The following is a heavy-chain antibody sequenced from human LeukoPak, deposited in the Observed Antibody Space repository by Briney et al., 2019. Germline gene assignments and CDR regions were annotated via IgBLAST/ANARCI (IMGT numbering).Heavy chain of an antibody. J-gene: IGHJ6*03. Sequence: PSETLSLTCTVSGGSISSYYWSWIRQPPGKGLEWIGYIYYSGSTNYNPSLKSRVTISVDTSKNQFSLKLSSVTAADTAVYYCARRATVTKPRVGYYYMDVWGKGTTVTVSS. CDR1: GGSISSYY. CDR2: IYYSGST. D-gene: IGHD4-17*01. CDR3: ARRATVTKPRVGYYYMDV. V-gene: IGHV4-59*08.